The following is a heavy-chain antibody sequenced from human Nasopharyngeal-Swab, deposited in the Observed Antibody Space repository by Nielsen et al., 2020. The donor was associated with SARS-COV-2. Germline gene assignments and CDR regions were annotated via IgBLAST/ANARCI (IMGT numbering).Heavy chain of an antibody. CDR3: AKDGQSQVYYYYMDV. CDR1: GFTFSSYA. D-gene: IGHD6-19*01. CDR2: ISGSGGST. J-gene: IGHJ6*03. V-gene: IGHV3-23*01. Sequence: LKISCAASGFTFSSYAMSWVRQAPGKGLEWVSAISGSGGSTYYADSVKGRFTISRDNSKNTLYLQMNSLRAEDTAVYYCAKDGQSQVYYYYMDVWGKGTTVTVSS.